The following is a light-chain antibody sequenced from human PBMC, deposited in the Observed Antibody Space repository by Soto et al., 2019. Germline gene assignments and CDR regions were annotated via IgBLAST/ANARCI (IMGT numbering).Light chain of an antibody. CDR2: KAS. J-gene: IGKJ1*01. CDR1: QGISSY. CDR3: QHYNSYPEA. V-gene: IGKV1-8*01. Sequence: AIRMTQSPSSFSASTGDRVTITCRASQGISSYLAWYGQKPGKAPKLLVYKASTLKSGVPSRFSCSGAGTECTRTISSLQPDDVHTDYCQHYNSYPEAFGQGTKVDIK.